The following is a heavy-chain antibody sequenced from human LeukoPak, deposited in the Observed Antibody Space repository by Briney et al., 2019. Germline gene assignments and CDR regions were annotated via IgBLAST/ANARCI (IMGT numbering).Heavy chain of an antibody. J-gene: IGHJ5*02. CDR1: GGSFSGYY. CDR2: INHNGRT. V-gene: IGHV4-34*01. D-gene: IGHD2-15*01. Sequence: SETLSLTCAVSGGSFSGYYWTWLRQPPGKGLEWFGEINHNGRTNYNPSLKSRVIMSVDTSKNQFSLKLSSVTAADTAVYYCARPLGYCSDSRCPQSWFDPWGQVTLVTVSS. CDR3: ARPLGYCSDSRCPQSWFDP.